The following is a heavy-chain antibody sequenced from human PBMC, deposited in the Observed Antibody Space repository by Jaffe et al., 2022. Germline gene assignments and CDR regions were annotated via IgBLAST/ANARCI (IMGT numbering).Heavy chain of an antibody. CDR1: GYTFTSYA. D-gene: IGHD6-19*01. CDR3: ARDIAVAGTWGDYFDY. CDR2: INAGNGNT. J-gene: IGHJ4*02. V-gene: IGHV1-3*01. Sequence: QVQLVQSGAEVKKPGASVKVSCKASGYTFTSYAMHWVRQAPGQRLEWMGWINAGNGNTKYSQKFQGRVTITRDTSASTAYMELSSLRSEDTAVYYCARDIAVAGTWGDYFDYWGQGTLVTVSS.